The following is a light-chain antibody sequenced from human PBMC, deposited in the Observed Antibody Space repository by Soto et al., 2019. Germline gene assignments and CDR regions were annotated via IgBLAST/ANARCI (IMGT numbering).Light chain of an antibody. CDR1: QSILFSSNNKNY. CDR2: WAS. Sequence: IVMTQSPDSLAVSLGERATINCKSSQSILFSSNNKNYLAWYQQKPGQPPKLLIYWASTRESGVPDRFSGSASGTDFTLTISSLQAEDVAVYYCQQFYTSPRTFGQGTTVEI. V-gene: IGKV4-1*01. CDR3: QQFYTSPRT. J-gene: IGKJ1*01.